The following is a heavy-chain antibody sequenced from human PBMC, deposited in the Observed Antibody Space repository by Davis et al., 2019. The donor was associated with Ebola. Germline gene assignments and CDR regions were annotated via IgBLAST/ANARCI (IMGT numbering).Heavy chain of an antibody. Sequence: PGGSLRLSCAASGFTFSSYAMSWVRQAPGKGLEWVSAISGSGGSTYYADSVKGRFTISRDNSKNTLYLQMNSLRAEDTAVYYCAKDLGGGSFRGGFDYWGQGTLVTVSS. CDR2: ISGSGGST. CDR1: GFTFSSYA. J-gene: IGHJ4*02. D-gene: IGHD3-16*01. V-gene: IGHV3-23*01. CDR3: AKDLGGGSFRGGFDY.